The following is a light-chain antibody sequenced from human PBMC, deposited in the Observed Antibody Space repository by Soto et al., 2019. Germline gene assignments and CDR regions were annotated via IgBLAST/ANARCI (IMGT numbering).Light chain of an antibody. V-gene: IGKV1-39*01. CDR1: QSISSY. CDR2: AAS. Sequence: DIPMTQSPSSLSASIGDRVTITCRASQSISSYLNWYQQKPGKAPNLLIYAASSLQSGVPSRFSGSGSGTDFTLTISSLQPEDFAPYYCQQSYSTPYTFGQGTKLEIK. CDR3: QQSYSTPYT. J-gene: IGKJ2*01.